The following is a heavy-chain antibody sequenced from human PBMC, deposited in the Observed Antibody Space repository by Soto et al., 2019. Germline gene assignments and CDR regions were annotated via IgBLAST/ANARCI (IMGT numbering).Heavy chain of an antibody. Sequence: GSLRLSCAASGFTFSSYAMSWVRQAPGKGLEWVSGISGSGGSTYYADSVKGRFTISRDNSKNTLYLQMNSLRAEDTAGNXGAKVMVKNWFDPWGQGTLFTV. J-gene: IGHJ5*02. D-gene: IGHD5-18*01. CDR2: ISGSGGST. V-gene: IGHV3-23*01. CDR3: AKVMVKNWFDP. CDR1: GFTFSSYA.